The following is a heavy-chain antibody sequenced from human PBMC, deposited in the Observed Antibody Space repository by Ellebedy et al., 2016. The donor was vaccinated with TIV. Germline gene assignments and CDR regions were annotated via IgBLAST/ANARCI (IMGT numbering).Heavy chain of an antibody. CDR2: INPNSGGT. V-gene: IGHV1-2*02. Sequence: ASVKVSCXASGYTFTGYYMHWVRQAPGQGLEWMGWINPNSGGTNYAQKFQGRVTMTRDTSISTAYMELSRLRSDDTAVYYCATPYCGGDCEPDYYYYYMDVWGKGTTVTVSS. CDR3: ATPYCGGDCEPDYYYYYMDV. CDR1: GYTFTGYY. J-gene: IGHJ6*03. D-gene: IGHD2-21*01.